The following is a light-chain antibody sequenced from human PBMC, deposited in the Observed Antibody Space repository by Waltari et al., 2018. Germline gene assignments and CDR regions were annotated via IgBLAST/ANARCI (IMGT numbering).Light chain of an antibody. J-gene: IGLJ3*02. CDR2: DGT. CDR1: VGSYIL. Sequence: QSALTQPASVSGSPGQSITISCTDVGSYILVSWYQHHPGKAPRLIIFDGTNRPSGVSNRFSGSKSGSTASLTISGLQAEDEADYYCCSYSVRNSPWMFGGGTKVIVL. CDR3: CSYSVRNSPWM. V-gene: IGLV2-23*01.